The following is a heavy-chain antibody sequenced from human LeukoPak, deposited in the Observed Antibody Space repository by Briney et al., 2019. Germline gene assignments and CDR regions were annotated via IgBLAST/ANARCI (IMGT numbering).Heavy chain of an antibody. Sequence: ASVTVSCKASGYTFTSYDINWVRQATGQGLEWMGWMNPNSGNTGYAQKFQGRVTMTRNTSISTAYMELSSLRSEDTAVYYCARGRGGYRIYYMDVWGKGTTVTVSS. D-gene: IGHD1-1*01. CDR3: ARGRGGYRIYYMDV. V-gene: IGHV1-8*01. CDR2: MNPNSGNT. CDR1: GYTFTSYD. J-gene: IGHJ6*03.